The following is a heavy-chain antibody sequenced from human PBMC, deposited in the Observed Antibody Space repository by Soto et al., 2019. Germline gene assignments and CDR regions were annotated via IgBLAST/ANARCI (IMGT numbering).Heavy chain of an antibody. V-gene: IGHV3-33*01. CDR2: MWSDGTTK. CDR3: ARDPYDNSGSYFNAPLDY. J-gene: IGHJ4*02. CDR1: GFTLSNYV. D-gene: IGHD3-22*01. Sequence: GGSLRLSCAASGFTLSNYVMHWVRQSPGKGLDWVAVMWSDGTTKFYADSVKGRFTLSRDNSKNTLYLQTDSLRAEDTAVYYCARDPYDNSGSYFNAPLDYWGQGTLVTVSS.